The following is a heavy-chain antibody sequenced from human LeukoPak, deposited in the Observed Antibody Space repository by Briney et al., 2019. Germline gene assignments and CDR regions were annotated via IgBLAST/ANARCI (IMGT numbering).Heavy chain of an antibody. CDR3: NTGGYYFDY. Sequence: GGSLRLSCAASGFIFSNAWMNWVRQVPGKGLEWVGRIKSKYDGGTTDYAAHAKGRFTISRDDSKNTVYLQMNSLKTEDTAVYYCNTGGYYFDYWGQGTQVTVSS. CDR2: IKSKYDGGTT. V-gene: IGHV3-15*01. CDR1: GFIFSNAW. J-gene: IGHJ4*02.